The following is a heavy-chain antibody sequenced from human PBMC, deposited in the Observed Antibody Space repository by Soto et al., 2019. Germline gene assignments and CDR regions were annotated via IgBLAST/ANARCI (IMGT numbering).Heavy chain of an antibody. CDR2: INPILSMS. J-gene: IGHJ4*02. D-gene: IGHD3-10*01. V-gene: IGHV1-69*02. CDR1: GDTFTFYS. Sequence: QVQLVQSGAEVKRPGSSVKVSCKASGDTFTFYSINWVRQSPGLGLEWMGRINPILSMSNYAQRFQGRVTMTADKSTSTAYMELSSLRSEDTAIYYGASSYGSGYRDFDYWGQGALVTVSS. CDR3: ASSYGSGYRDFDY.